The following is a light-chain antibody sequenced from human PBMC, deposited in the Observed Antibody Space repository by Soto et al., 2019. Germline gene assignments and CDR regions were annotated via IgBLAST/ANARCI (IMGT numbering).Light chain of an antibody. J-gene: IGKJ1*01. Sequence: DIQMTQSPYSLSASVGDRVTITCRASQSISSDLNWYQQKPGKAPKLLIYAASSLQSSVTSRFSGSGSATDFSRTISSLQPEDSATYYCQQSYSTPRSFGQGTKVEIK. V-gene: IGKV1-39*01. CDR1: QSISSD. CDR2: AAS. CDR3: QQSYSTPRS.